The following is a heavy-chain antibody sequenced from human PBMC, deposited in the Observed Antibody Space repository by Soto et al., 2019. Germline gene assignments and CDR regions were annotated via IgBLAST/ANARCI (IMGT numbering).Heavy chain of an antibody. J-gene: IGHJ6*02. D-gene: IGHD3-10*01. CDR2: ISSSGSTI. CDR3: ARDQYYYGSGSYPYYYYGMDV. CDR1: GFTFSDYY. Sequence: QVQLVESGGGLVKPGGSLRLSCAASGFTFSDYYMSWIRQAPGKGLEWVSYISSSGSTIYYADSVKGRFTISRDNAMNSLDLQMNSLRAEDTAVYYCARDQYYYGSGSYPYYYYGMDVWGQGTTVTV. V-gene: IGHV3-11*01.